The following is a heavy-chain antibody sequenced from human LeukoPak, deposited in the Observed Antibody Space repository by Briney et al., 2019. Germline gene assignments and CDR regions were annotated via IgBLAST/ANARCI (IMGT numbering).Heavy chain of an antibody. CDR2: FSGSDGSA. D-gene: IGHD6-19*01. Sequence: PGGSLRLSCAASGFTVSTYDMSWVRQAPGKGPEGVSGFSGSDGSAYYADSVKGRFTISRDNSKNTLYLQMNSLRADDTAVYYCAKPLYNSGWYGGGDSWGQGTLVTVSS. V-gene: IGHV3-23*01. CDR1: GFTVSTYD. J-gene: IGHJ5*02. CDR3: AKPLYNSGWYGGGDS.